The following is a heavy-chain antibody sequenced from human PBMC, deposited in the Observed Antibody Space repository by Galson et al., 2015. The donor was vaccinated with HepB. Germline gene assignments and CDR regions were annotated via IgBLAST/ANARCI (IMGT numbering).Heavy chain of an antibody. CDR1: GYTFISYS. J-gene: IGHJ2*01. Sequence: SVKVSCKASGYTFISYSMHWVRQAPGQGLEWMGWINPNSGDTNYSQKFQGRVTITRDTTISTAYMNLSRLRFDDTAVYYCARDYSYYFESNSYRYKPYGYFDLWGRGTLVTVSS. CDR2: INPNSGDT. CDR3: ARDYSYYFESNSYRYKPYGYFDL. V-gene: IGHV1-2*02. D-gene: IGHD3-16*02.